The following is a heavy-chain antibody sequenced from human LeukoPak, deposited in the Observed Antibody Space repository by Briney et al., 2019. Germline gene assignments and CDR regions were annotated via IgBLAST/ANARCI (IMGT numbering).Heavy chain of an antibody. CDR1: GFTFSDYS. V-gene: IGHV3-23*01. CDR2: ISGGGGNT. CDR3: AKDYESGGLGAIDY. D-gene: IGHD3-16*01. Sequence: GGSLRLSCAASGFTFSDYSMTWDRQAPGKGLEWVSGISGGGGNTYYADSVKGRFTISRDSSKNTLYLQMNSLRAEDTAVYYCAKDYESGGLGAIDYWGQGTLVTVSS. J-gene: IGHJ4*02.